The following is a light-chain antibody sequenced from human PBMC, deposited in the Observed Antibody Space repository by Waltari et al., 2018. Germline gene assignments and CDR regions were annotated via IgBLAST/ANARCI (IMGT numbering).Light chain of an antibody. CDR2: AAS. V-gene: IGKV1D-12*01. CDR3: QHADTFPIT. J-gene: IGKJ5*01. CDR1: QGITNW. Sequence: DIQMTQSPSSVSASIGDRVTITCRASQGITNWLAWYQQKPGKAPKLLIYAASTLKSGVPSRFSGSGSGADFTLTSNSLQPEDFATYDCQHADTFPITFGQGTRLEIK.